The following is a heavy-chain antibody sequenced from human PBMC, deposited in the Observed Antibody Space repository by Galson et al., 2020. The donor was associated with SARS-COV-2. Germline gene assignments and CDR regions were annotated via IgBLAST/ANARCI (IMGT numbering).Heavy chain of an antibody. Sequence: GGSLRLSCAASGFTFGIYAMHWVRQAPGKGLEWVAVIFYDGSSKYYADSVKGRFSISRDNSENTLYVDMNILRSEDTAVYYCAREYLADSVYDWSPDYWGQGTLVTVSS. CDR1: GFTFGIYA. CDR2: IFYDGSSK. J-gene: IGHJ4*02. D-gene: IGHD5-12*01. CDR3: AREYLADSVYDWSPDY. V-gene: IGHV3-30-3*01.